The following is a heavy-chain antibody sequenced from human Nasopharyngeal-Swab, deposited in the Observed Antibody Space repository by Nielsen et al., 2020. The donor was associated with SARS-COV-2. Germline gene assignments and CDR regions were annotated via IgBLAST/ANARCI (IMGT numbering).Heavy chain of an antibody. CDR2: INPNSGGT. V-gene: IGHV1-2*06. CDR3: ARDPTSVAGTGDYYYGMDV. CDR1: GYTFTGYY. J-gene: IGHJ6*02. D-gene: IGHD6-19*01. Sequence: ASVKVSCKASGYTFTGYYMHWVRQAPGQGLEWMGRINPNSGGTNYAQKFPGRVTMTRDTSISTAYMELSRLRSCDTAVYYCARDPTSVAGTGDYYYGMDVWGQGTTVTVSS.